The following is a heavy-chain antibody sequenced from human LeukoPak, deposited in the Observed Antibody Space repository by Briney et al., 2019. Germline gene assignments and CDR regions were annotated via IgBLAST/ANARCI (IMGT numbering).Heavy chain of an antibody. V-gene: IGHV4-59*12. CDR2: IYYSGST. CDR1: GDSIGSYY. D-gene: IGHD3-22*01. CDR3: AREATDSSGSRRLDY. J-gene: IGHJ4*02. Sequence: SETLSLTCTVSGDSIGSYYWSWIRQLPGKGLEWIGYIYYSGSTNYNPSLKSRVTISVDTSKNQLSLKLSSVTAADTAVYYCAREATDSSGSRRLDYWGQGTLVTVSS.